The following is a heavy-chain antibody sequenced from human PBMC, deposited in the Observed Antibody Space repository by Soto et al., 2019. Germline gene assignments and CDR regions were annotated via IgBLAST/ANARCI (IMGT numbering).Heavy chain of an antibody. J-gene: IGHJ3*02. CDR2: IYHSGNT. CDR3: ARGADIEATTGDAFDI. CDR1: GYSISSGYY. D-gene: IGHD5-12*01. Sequence: SETLSLTCAVSGYSISSGYYWGWIRQPPGKGLEWIGSIYHSGNTYYNPSLKSRVTISLDTSKTQFSLKPSSVTAADTAVYYCARGADIEATTGDAFDIWGQGTMVTVSS. V-gene: IGHV4-38-2*01.